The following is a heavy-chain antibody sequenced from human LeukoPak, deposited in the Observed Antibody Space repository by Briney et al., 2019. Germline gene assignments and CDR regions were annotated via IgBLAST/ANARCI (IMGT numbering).Heavy chain of an antibody. D-gene: IGHD3-3*01. V-gene: IGHV4-59*11. CDR3: ARVNDFWSGYPIGRYFDY. J-gene: IGHJ4*02. CDR2: IYYSGST. Sequence: ASETLSLTCTVSGGSISSHYWSWIRQPPGKGLEWIGYIYYSGSTNYNPSRKSRVTISVDTSKNQFSLKLSSVTAADTAVYYCARVNDFWSGYPIGRYFDYWGQGTLVTVSS. CDR1: GGSISSHY.